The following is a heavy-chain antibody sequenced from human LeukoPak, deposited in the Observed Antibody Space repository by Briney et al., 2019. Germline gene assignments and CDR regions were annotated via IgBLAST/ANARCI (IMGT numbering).Heavy chain of an antibody. V-gene: IGHV3-21*01. D-gene: IGHD5-18*01. Sequence: KAGGSLRLSCAASGFTFSTYNMNWVRQAPGKGLEWVSSISSSSSYIYYADSVKGRFTISRDNAKNSLYLQMNSLRAEDTALYYCARQADTAMLIWSFTDYWGQGTLVTVSS. J-gene: IGHJ4*02. CDR3: ARQADTAMLIWSFTDY. CDR2: ISSSSSYI. CDR1: GFTFSTYN.